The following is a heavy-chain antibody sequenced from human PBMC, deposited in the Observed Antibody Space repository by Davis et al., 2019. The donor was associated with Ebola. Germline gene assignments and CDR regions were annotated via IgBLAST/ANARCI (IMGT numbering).Heavy chain of an antibody. CDR3: ARVNYDFWSGYYTDRWFDP. CDR2: VYYSGMT. Sequence: MPGGSLRLSCSVSGGSITSSSFFWAWIRQPPGKGLEWIGAVYYSGMTYYSPSLKSRVIISIDTSRNQFSLKLTSVTAADTAVYYCARVNYDFWSGYYTDRWFDPWGQGTLVTVSS. J-gene: IGHJ5*02. CDR1: GGSITSSSFF. V-gene: IGHV4-39*07. D-gene: IGHD3-3*01.